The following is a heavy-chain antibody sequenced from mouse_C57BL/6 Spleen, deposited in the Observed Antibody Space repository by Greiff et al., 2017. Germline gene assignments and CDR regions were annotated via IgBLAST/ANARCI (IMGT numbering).Heavy chain of an antibody. V-gene: IGHV10-1*01. CDR3: VSQSNSYAMDY. CDR1: GFSFNTYA. Sequence: EVKLVESGGGLVQPKGSLKLSCAASGFSFNTYAMNWVRQAPGKGLEWVARIRSKSNNYATYYADSVKDRFTISRDDSESMLYLQMNNLKTEDTAMYYCVSQSNSYAMDYWGQGTSVTVSS. CDR2: IRSKSNNYAT. J-gene: IGHJ4*01. D-gene: IGHD2-5*01.